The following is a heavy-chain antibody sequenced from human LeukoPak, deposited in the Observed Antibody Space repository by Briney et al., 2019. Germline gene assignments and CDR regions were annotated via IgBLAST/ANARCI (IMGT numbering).Heavy chain of an antibody. J-gene: IGHJ4*02. CDR2: IYSSGST. Sequence: SETLSLTCTVSGDSISNYYWTWIRQPPGKGLEWIGYIYSSGSTNYNPSLKSRVTISVDTSKNQFSLKLSSVTAADTAVYYCAILGSGGWTLGLDYWGQGTLVTVSS. CDR1: GDSISNYY. V-gene: IGHV4-59*08. D-gene: IGHD6-19*01. CDR3: AILGSGGWTLGLDY.